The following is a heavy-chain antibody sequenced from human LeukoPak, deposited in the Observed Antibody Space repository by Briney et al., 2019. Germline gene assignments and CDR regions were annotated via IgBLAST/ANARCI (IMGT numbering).Heavy chain of an antibody. D-gene: IGHD3-9*01. CDR2: IKQDGSEK. J-gene: IGHJ4*02. V-gene: IGHV3-7*01. CDR1: GFTFSSTW. Sequence: WGSLRLSCAASGFTFSSTWMSWVRQAPGKGLEWVANIKQDGSEKYYVESVKGRFTISRDNAKNSLYLQMNSLRAEDTAVFFFQAEAGIRYFDWLCDYWGQGTLVTVSS. CDR3: QAEAGIRYFDWLCDY.